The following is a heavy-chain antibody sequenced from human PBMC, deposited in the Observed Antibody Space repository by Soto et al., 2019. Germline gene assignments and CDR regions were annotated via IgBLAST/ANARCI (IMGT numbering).Heavy chain of an antibody. Sequence: PSETLSLTCAVYGGSFSGYYWSWIRQPPGKGLEWIGEINHSGSTNHNPSLKSRVTISVDTSKNQFSLKLSSVTAADTAVYYCARGPRITMVRGVRIDYWGQGTLVTVSS. J-gene: IGHJ4*02. CDR3: ARGPRITMVRGVRIDY. D-gene: IGHD3-10*01. CDR2: INHSGST. V-gene: IGHV4-34*01. CDR1: GGSFSGYY.